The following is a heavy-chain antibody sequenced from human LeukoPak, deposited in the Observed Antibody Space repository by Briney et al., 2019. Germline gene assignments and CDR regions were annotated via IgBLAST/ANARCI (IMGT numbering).Heavy chain of an antibody. Sequence: DSVKVSCKASGFTFSNYWMHWVRQAPGKGLVWVSRINGDGSSRNYTDSVKGRFTISRDNAKNTVYLQMNSLRAEDTAVCYCASASSHRIAAGGDYWGQGTLVTVSS. CDR2: INGDGSSR. CDR1: GFTFSNYW. D-gene: IGHD6-13*01. V-gene: IGHV3-74*01. J-gene: IGHJ4*02. CDR3: ASASSHRIAAGGDY.